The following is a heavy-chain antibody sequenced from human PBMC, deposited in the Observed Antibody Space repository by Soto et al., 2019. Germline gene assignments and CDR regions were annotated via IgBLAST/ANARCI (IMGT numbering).Heavy chain of an antibody. CDR1: GFTFTNAW. CDR2: IKSKTDDATT. Sequence: EVQLVESGGGLVKPGGSLRLSCAASGFTFTNAWMSWVRQAPGKGLEWVGRIKSKTDDATTDYAAPVKGRFTISRDDSENTLYLQMNSLEIEDTAGYYCTTDRGVAEAKYSQHWGQGTLVTVSS. D-gene: IGHD6-13*01. CDR3: TTDRGVAEAKYSQH. J-gene: IGHJ1*01. V-gene: IGHV3-15*01.